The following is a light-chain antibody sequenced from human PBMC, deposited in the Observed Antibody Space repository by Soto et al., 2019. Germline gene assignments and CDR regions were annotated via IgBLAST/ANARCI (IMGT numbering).Light chain of an antibody. CDR2: GAS. V-gene: IGKV3-20*01. CDR3: PQDGSSPGT. Sequence: EIVLTQSPGTLSLSPGERATLSCRASQSVSSSYLAWYQQKPRQAPRLLIYGASSRATGIPDRFSGSGSGTDFSLTISRLEPEDLAVYYCPQDGSSPGTFGQGTKVEI. CDR1: QSVSSSY. J-gene: IGKJ1*01.